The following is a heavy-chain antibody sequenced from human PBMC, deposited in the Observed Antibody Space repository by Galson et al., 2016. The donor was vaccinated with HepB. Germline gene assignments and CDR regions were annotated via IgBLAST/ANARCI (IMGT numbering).Heavy chain of an antibody. V-gene: IGHV4-30-2*01. D-gene: IGHD3-9*01. CDR3: ARGGAGYYYYGLDV. CDR2: IYQTGIT. Sequence: SLTCAVSGGSISSGGYSWSWIRRPPGKGLEWIGYIYQTGITHYSPSLRSRVTISVDRSKNQFSLKLSSVTAADTAVYYCARGGAGYYYYGLDVWGQGTTVTVSS. J-gene: IGHJ6*02. CDR1: GGSISSGGYS.